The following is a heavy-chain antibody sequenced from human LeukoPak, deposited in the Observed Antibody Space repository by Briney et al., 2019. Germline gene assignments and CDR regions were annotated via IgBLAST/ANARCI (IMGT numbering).Heavy chain of an antibody. CDR3: ARVNVAGTNPLLYYYYYYMDV. Sequence: GASVKVSCKASGYTFTSYDINWVRQATGQGLEWMGWMNPNSGNTGYAQKFQGRVTITRNTSISTAYMELSSLRSEDTAVYYCARVNVAGTNPLLYYYYYYMDVWGKGSTVTVSS. CDR2: MNPNSGNT. J-gene: IGHJ6*03. V-gene: IGHV1-8*03. D-gene: IGHD6-19*01. CDR1: GYTFTSYD.